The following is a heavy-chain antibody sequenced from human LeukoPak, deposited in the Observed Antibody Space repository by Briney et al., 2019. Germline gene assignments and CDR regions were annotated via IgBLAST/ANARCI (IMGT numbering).Heavy chain of an antibody. CDR3: ARDFHRRLYDSSGYYPY. CDR2: ISSSGSTI. Sequence: GGSLRLSCAASGFTFSSYEMNWVRQAPGKGLEWVSYISSSGSTIHYADSAKGRFTISRDNAKNSLYLQMNSLRAEDTAVYYCARDFHRRLYDSSGYYPYWGQGTLVTVSS. J-gene: IGHJ4*02. D-gene: IGHD3-22*01. V-gene: IGHV3-48*03. CDR1: GFTFSSYE.